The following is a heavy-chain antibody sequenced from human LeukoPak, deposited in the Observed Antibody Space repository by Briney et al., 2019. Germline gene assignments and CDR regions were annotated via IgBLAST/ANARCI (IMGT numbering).Heavy chain of an antibody. J-gene: IGHJ6*02. CDR2: ISYDGSNK. CDR3: AKAHSYGSYYYYGMDV. CDR1: GFTFDNYA. D-gene: IGHD5-18*01. Sequence: GGSLRLSCAASGFTFDNYAMHWVRQAPGKGLEWVAVISYDGSNKYYADSVKGRFTISRDNSKNTLYLQMNSLRAEDTAVYYCAKAHSYGSYYYYGMDVWGQGTTVTVSS. V-gene: IGHV3-30*18.